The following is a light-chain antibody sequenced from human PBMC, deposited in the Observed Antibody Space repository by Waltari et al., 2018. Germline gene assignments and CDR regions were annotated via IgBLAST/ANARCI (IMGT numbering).Light chain of an antibody. CDR2: DVS. CDR3: CSDTTASTVF. Sequence: QSARTQPASRCGSPGRSVTLSCTGTTGNIGAYKFVSWYPHHPVKAPKLIIYDVSNRPSGVSNRFAGSKSGNTASLTISGLQTEDESHYYCCSDTTASTVFFGGGTKLTVL. V-gene: IGLV2-14*03. J-gene: IGLJ2*01. CDR1: TGNIGAYKF.